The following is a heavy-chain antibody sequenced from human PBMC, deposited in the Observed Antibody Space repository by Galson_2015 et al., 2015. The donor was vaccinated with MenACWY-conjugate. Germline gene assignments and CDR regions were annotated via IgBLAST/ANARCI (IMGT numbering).Heavy chain of an antibody. Sequence: SVKVSCKASGYTFTTYAMHWVRHAPGERLDWMRCINAGNSDTKYSQKCQDRVTITIDTSANTAYLELSSLRSEDTAVYYCVRHRKSSIWYGDAFDLSGQGTTVTVSS. CDR3: VRHRKSSIWYGDAFDL. CDR1: GYTFTTYA. J-gene: IGHJ3*01. D-gene: IGHD6-13*01. CDR2: INAGNSDT. V-gene: IGHV1-3*01.